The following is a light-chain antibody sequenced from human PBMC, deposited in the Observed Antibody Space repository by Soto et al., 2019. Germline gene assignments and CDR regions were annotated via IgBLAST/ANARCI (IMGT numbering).Light chain of an antibody. Sequence: DIPMTQSPSTLSASVGDRVTITCRASQSISSWLAWYQQKPGKAPKLLIYKASSLESGVPSRFSGSGSGTEFTLNISSLQPDDFATYYCQQYNSYPGTFGQGTKVEIK. CDR2: KAS. CDR1: QSISSW. V-gene: IGKV1-5*03. J-gene: IGKJ1*01. CDR3: QQYNSYPGT.